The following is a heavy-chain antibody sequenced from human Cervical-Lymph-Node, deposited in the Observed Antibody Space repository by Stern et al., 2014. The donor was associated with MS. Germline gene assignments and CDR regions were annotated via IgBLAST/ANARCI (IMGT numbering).Heavy chain of an antibody. CDR1: GDFNTTSH. V-gene: IGHV4-59*01. J-gene: IGHJ6*02. D-gene: IGHD3-10*01. Sequence: QLQLQESGPGLVKPSATLSLTCTVSGDFNTTSHWSWIRQPPGKGLEWIGSVYYVGSTDYNPSLKSRVTISLDASKNQISLRLTSVTEADTAVYYCTRARGITMVRGVISPPYGMDVWGQGTTVTVSS. CDR2: VYYVGST. CDR3: TRARGITMVRGVISPPYGMDV.